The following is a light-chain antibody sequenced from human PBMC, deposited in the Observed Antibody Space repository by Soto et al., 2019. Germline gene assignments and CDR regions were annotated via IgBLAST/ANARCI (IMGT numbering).Light chain of an antibody. CDR3: QQYNNWWT. CDR2: GAS. J-gene: IGKJ1*01. V-gene: IGKV3-15*01. CDR1: QSVSSS. Sequence: EVVMTQSPATLSMSPGERATLSCRASQSVSSSLAWYQQKPGQAPRLLIYGASTRPTGIPDRFSGSGSETEFTLTISSLQAEDFAIYYWQQYNNWWTFGQGTKVEIK.